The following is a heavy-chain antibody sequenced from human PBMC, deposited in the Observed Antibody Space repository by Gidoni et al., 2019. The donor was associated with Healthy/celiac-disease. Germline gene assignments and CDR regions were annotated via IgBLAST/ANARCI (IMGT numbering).Heavy chain of an antibody. D-gene: IGHD2-2*01. Sequence: QVQLQQWGAGLLKPSATLSLTCAVYGGSFSGYYWSWLRQPPGKGLEWIGEINHSGSTNYNPSLKSRVTISVDTSKNQFSLKLSSVTAADTAVYYCARGYPPMKCSSTSCYGANGLDYWGQGTLVTVSS. CDR3: ARGYPPMKCSSTSCYGANGLDY. V-gene: IGHV4-34*01. CDR2: INHSGST. CDR1: GGSFSGYY. J-gene: IGHJ4*02.